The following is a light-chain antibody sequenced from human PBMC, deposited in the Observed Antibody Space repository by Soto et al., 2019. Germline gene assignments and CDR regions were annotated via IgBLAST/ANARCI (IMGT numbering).Light chain of an antibody. J-gene: IGLJ1*01. Sequence: QPVLTQPPSVAGAPGQRVTISCTGSSSNIGAGYDVHWYQQLPGTDPKLLSYGNSNRPSGVPDRFSGSKSGTSASLAITGLQAEYEADYYGQVYDSSLSGSWVFGAGRKGTV. CDR2: GNS. V-gene: IGLV1-40*01. CDR3: QVYDSSLSGSWV. CDR1: SSNIGAGYD.